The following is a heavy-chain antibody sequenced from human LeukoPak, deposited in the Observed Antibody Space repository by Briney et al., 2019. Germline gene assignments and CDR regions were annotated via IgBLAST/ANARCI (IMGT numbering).Heavy chain of an antibody. J-gene: IGHJ3*02. CDR2: ISSSSSYI. D-gene: IGHD2-2*01. Sequence: GGSLRLSCAASGFTFSSYSMNWVRQAPGKGLEWVSSISSSSSYIYYADSVKGRFTISRDNAKNSLYLQMNSLRAEDTAVYYCARRYCSSTSCSDAFDIWGQGTMVTVS. V-gene: IGHV3-21*01. CDR3: ARRYCSSTSCSDAFDI. CDR1: GFTFSSYS.